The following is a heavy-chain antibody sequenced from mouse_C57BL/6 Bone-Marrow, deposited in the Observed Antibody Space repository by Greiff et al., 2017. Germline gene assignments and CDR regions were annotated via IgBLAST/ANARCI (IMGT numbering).Heavy chain of an antibody. J-gene: IGHJ3*01. D-gene: IGHD2-4*01. CDR3: ARVSACDYDVAY. CDR1: GYTFTDYV. CDR2: ISTYYGDA. V-gene: IGHV1-67*01. Sequence: VQLQQSGPELVRPGVSVKISCKGSGYTFTDYVMHWVKQSHEKSLEWIGVISTYYGDASYNQKFKEKATLTVDQSSNTAYMELASLTSEDSAVYYCARVSACDYDVAYWDRGTVVTVSA.